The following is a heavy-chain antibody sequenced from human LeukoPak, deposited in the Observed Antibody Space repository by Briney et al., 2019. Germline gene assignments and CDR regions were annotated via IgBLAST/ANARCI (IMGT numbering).Heavy chain of an antibody. J-gene: IGHJ4*02. D-gene: IGHD2-21*02. CDR3: ARGMVVTASPFEY. CDR2: ISYVGSNK. Sequence: KAGGSLRLSCAASGFTFSSYAMHWLPQAQGKGREGVAVISYVGSNKYYADSVKGRFTISRDNSKNTLYLQMNSLRAEDTAVYYCARGMVVTASPFEYWGQGTLVTASA. CDR1: GFTFSSYA. V-gene: IGHV3-30*04.